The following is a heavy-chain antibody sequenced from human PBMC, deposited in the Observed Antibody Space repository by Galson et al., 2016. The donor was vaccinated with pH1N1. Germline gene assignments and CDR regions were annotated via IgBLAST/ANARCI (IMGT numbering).Heavy chain of an antibody. J-gene: IGHJ4*02. Sequence: QSGAEVKKPGESLKISCEVSGSSFTNYWIGWARQIPGRGLEWMGIIFLGDSDTRYSPSFQGQVTISADKSITTAYLQWSSLKASDTAIYYCAGRRGGLYYFDYWGQGSLVTVSS. V-gene: IGHV5-51*03. D-gene: IGHD2-15*01. CDR1: GSSFTNYW. CDR3: AGRRGGLYYFDY. CDR2: IFLGDSDT.